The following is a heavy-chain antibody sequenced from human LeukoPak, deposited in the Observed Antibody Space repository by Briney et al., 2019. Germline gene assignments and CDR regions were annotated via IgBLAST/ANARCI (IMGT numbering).Heavy chain of an antibody. CDR3: ALGFTVTIDY. CDR2: IKSDGNST. CDR1: GFTFRTYW. J-gene: IGHJ4*02. V-gene: IGHV3-74*01. Sequence: PGGSLRLSCAASGFTFRTYWMHWVRQAPGKGVVWVSRIKSDGNSTSYADSVKGRFTISRDNAKNTLYLQMNSLRAEDTAVYYCALGFTVTIDYWGQGTLVTVSS. D-gene: IGHD4-17*01.